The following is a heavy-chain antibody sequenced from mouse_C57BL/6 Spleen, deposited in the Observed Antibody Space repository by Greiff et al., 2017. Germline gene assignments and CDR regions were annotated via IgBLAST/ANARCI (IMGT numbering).Heavy chain of an antibody. CDR3: ASGGDGYYDAMDY. Sequence: ELRLMGSEPGLVKPGASVRISCKVSVYSFPASNMNWVKRSNGKSLEWIGVINPNYGTTSYNQKFKGKATLTVDQSSSTAYMQLNSLTSEDSAVYYCASGGDGYYDAMDYWGQGTSVTVSA. CDR1: VYSFPASN. J-gene: IGHJ4*01. CDR2: INPNYGTT. V-gene: IGHV1-39*01. D-gene: IGHD2-3*01.